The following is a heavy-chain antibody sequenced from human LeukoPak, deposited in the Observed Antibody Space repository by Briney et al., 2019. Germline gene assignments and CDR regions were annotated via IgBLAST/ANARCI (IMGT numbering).Heavy chain of an antibody. V-gene: IGHV4-30-4*01. J-gene: IGHJ3*02. CDR2: LYYSGST. D-gene: IGHD2-21*02. CDR1: GGSISSGDYY. Sequence: SQTLSLTCTVSGGSISSGDYYWTWIRQPPGKGLEWIGYLYYSGSTYHNPSLKSRVTISVDTSTNQFSLKLSSVTAADTAVYYCATSIRHIVEVTAIPDAFDIWGQGTMVTVSS. CDR3: ATSIRHIVEVTAIPDAFDI.